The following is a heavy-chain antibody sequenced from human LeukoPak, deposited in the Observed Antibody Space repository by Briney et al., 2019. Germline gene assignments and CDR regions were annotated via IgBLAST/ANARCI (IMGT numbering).Heavy chain of an antibody. CDR3: ARSYYYGSGSYDY. CDR2: IYYSGST. Sequence: SETLSLTCTVSGGSISSYYWSWLRQPPGKGLEWIGYIYYSGSTNYNPSLKSRVTISVDTSKNQFSLKLSSVTAADTAVYYCARSYYYGSGSYDYWGQGTLVTVSS. CDR1: GGSISSYY. V-gene: IGHV4-59*01. J-gene: IGHJ4*02. D-gene: IGHD3-10*01.